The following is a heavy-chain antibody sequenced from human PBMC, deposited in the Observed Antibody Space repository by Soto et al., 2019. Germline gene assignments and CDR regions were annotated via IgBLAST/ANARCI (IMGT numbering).Heavy chain of an antibody. CDR1: GYTFTSYA. Sequence: QVQLVQSGAEVKKPGASVKVSCKASGYTFTSYAMHWVRQAPGQRLEWMGWINAGNGNTKYSQKFQGRVTITRDTSASTAYMPVSSLRSEATVVYYCARGYGGPIAWFGHWGQGTLVTVSS. V-gene: IGHV1-3*01. CDR2: INAGNGNT. D-gene: IGHD3-16*01. J-gene: IGHJ5*02. CDR3: ARGYGGPIAWFGH.